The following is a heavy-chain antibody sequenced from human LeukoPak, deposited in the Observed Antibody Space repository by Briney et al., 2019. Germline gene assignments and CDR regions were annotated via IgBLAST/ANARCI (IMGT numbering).Heavy chain of an antibody. D-gene: IGHD3-10*01. J-gene: IGHJ5*02. CDR2: IYYRSKWYS. CDR3: TGGGLVRGSLHWFDP. Sequence: SQTLSLTCAISGDSVSGGSAGWNWIRQSPSRGLEWLGRIYYRSKWYSDYAISVKSRITINPDTSRNQFSLQLNSVTHYDTAVYYCTGGGLVRGSLHWFDPWGQGTLVTVSS. CDR1: GDSVSGGSAG. V-gene: IGHV6-1*01.